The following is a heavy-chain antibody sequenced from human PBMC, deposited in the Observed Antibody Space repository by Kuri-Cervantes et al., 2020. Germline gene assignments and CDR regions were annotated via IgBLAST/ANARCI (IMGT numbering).Heavy chain of an antibody. CDR1: GSSISSGCY. CDR3: ARVPGLYCGGDCYDDY. J-gene: IGHJ4*01. CDR2: IYQSGTT. Sequence: GSLRLSCSVSGSSISSGCYWGWIRQPPGKGLECIGTIYQSGTTYYNASLKSRVTISVDMSKNHFSLRLSSVTAADTAVYYCARVPGLYCGGDCYDDYWGQGTLVTVSS. D-gene: IGHD2-21*02. V-gene: IGHV4-38-2*02.